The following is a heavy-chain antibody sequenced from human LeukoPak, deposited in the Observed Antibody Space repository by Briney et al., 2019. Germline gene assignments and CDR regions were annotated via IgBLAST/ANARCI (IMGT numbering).Heavy chain of an antibody. Sequence: GGSLRLSCTASGFSFYNFWMSWVRQAPGKGLEWVANIKQDGSEKYYVDSVRGRFTISRDNDKNSLYLQMNSLRAEDTALYYCANPRFDYWGQGTLVTVSS. CDR3: ANPRFDY. J-gene: IGHJ4*02. V-gene: IGHV3-7*03. CDR2: IKQDGSEK. CDR1: GFSFYNFW.